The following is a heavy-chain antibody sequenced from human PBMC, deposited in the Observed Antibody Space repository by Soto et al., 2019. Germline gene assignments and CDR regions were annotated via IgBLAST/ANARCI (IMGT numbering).Heavy chain of an antibody. D-gene: IGHD2-15*01. CDR1: GGTFSSYA. V-gene: IGHV1-69*01. CDR3: ARPYCSGGSCFLYYYYGMDV. J-gene: IGHJ6*02. Sequence: QVQLVQSGAEVKKPGSSVKVSCKASGGTFSSYAISWVRQAPGQGLEWMGGIIPIFGTANYAQKFQGRVTITADESTSTAHMELSSLRSEDTAVYYCARPYCSGGSCFLYYYYGMDVWGQGTTVTVSS. CDR2: IIPIFGTA.